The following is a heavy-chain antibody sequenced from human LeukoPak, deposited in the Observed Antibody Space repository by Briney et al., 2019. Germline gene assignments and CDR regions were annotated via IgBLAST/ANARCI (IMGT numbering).Heavy chain of an antibody. D-gene: IGHD3-9*01. CDR3: AKIQHVLRYFDSSRRWEGAFDI. Sequence: PGGSLRLSCAASGFTFNSYWMSWVRQAPGKGLEWVANIKQDGSEEYYVDSVKGRFTISRDNSKNTLYLQMNSLRAEDTAVYYCAKIQHVLRYFDSSRRWEGAFDIWGQGTMVTVSS. CDR2: IKQDGSEE. V-gene: IGHV3-7*01. J-gene: IGHJ3*02. CDR1: GFTFNSYW.